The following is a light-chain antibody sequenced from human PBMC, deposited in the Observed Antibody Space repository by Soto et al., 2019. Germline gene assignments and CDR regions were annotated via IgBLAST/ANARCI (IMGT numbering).Light chain of an antibody. V-gene: IGKV1-5*01. CDR1: QSVSGW. CDR2: DAS. CDR3: QQYETFSGT. Sequence: DIQMTQSPSTLSASVGDTVTVTCRASQSVSGWLAWNQQKPGEAPKLLIYDASALPRGVPSRFSGRGSGAKFSLTIASLQPGDFATYYCQQYETFSGTFGPGTKVEI. J-gene: IGKJ1*01.